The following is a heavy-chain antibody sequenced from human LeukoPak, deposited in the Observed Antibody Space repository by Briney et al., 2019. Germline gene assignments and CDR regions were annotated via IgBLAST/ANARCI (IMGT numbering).Heavy chain of an antibody. CDR2: FDPEDGET. CDR1: GYTLTELS. D-gene: IGHD6-19*01. V-gene: IGHV1-24*01. Sequence: GASVTVSCKVSGYTLTELSMHWVRQAPGKGLEWMGGFDPEDGETIYAQKFQGRVTMTEDTSTDTAYMELSSLRSEDTAVYYCATGGIAVAGPPFDYWGQGTLVTVSS. CDR3: ATGGIAVAGPPFDY. J-gene: IGHJ4*02.